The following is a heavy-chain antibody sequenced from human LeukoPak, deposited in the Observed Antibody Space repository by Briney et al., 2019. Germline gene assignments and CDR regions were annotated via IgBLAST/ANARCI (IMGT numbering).Heavy chain of an antibody. CDR2: ISGSGGST. J-gene: IGHJ6*03. D-gene: IGHD2-15*01. V-gene: IGHV3-23*01. CDR3: VRETGTIGYYMDV. CDR1: GFTFSSYA. Sequence: GGSLRLSCAASGFTFSSYAMSWVRQAPGKGLEWVSAISGSGGSTYYADSVKGRFTISRDNSKNTLYLQMNSLRAEDTAIYYCVRETGTIGYYMDVWGKGTTVTVSS.